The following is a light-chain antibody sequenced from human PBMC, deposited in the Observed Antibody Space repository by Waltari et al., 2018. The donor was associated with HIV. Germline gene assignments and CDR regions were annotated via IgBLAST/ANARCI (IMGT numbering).Light chain of an antibody. CDR3: SLYTSSSTVV. Sequence: QSALTHPPSVSGSPGQSVPISCPGTTSHVGSSNRVPWYQQPPGTAPILMIYEVSNRPAGVPDRFSWSKSGNTASLTIAGRQADDEADDYCSLYTSSSTVVFGGGTKLTVL. CDR1: TSHVGSSNR. J-gene: IGLJ2*01. V-gene: IGLV2-18*01. CDR2: EVS.